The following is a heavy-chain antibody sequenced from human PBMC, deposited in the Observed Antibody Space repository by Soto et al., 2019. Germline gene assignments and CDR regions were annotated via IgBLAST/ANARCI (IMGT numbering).Heavy chain of an antibody. J-gene: IGHJ4*02. V-gene: IGHV3-30-3*01. CDR1: GFTFSNYA. CDR2: ISYDGSNK. Sequence: QVQLVESGGGVVQPGRSLRLSCVASGFTFSNYAMHWVRQAPGKGLEWVAVISYDGSNKYYADSVKGRFTISRDNSKNTLYLQMNSLRAEDTAVYYCARSSYSSGTDYWGQGTLVTVSS. D-gene: IGHD6-19*01. CDR3: ARSSYSSGTDY.